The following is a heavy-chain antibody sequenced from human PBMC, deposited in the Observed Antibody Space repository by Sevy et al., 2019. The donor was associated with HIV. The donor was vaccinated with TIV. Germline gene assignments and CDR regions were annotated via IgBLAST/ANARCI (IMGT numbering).Heavy chain of an antibody. CDR1: GFAFSKYS. V-gene: IGHV3-23*01. D-gene: IGHD2-8*01. J-gene: IGHJ4*02. CDR2: LSFGCGEI. Sequence: GGSLRLSCAASGFAFSKYSMSWVRQPPGKGLEWVATLSFGCGEINYADSVKGRFTISRDNSKNSFYLQMNNLRAEDTALYYCAREGGTKPHDYWGQGTLVTVSS. CDR3: AREGGTKPHDY.